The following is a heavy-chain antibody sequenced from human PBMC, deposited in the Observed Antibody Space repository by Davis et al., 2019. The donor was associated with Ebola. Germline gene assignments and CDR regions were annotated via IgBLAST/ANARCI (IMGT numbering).Heavy chain of an antibody. CDR3: VGVDYYYYGMDV. V-gene: IGHV4-30-4*01. D-gene: IGHD2-15*01. J-gene: IGHJ6*04. Sequence: MPSETLSLTCTVSGGSINSGDSYWSWIRQPPGKGLEWIGYIYYSGGTYYSPSLKSRVTISVDTSKNQFSLKLSSVTAADTAVYYCVGVDYYYYGMDVWGKGTTVTVSS. CDR1: GGSINSGDSY. CDR2: IYYSGGT.